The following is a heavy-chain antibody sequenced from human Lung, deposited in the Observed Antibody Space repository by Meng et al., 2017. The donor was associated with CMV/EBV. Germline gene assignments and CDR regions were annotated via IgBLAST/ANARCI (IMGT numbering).Heavy chain of an antibody. D-gene: IGHD4/OR15-4a*01. V-gene: IGHV1-18*01. CDR2: ISVDNGDT. CDR3: VRGGRDYRFDY. J-gene: IGHJ4*02. CDR1: GYSFTSFG. Sequence: ASXXVSCKTSGYSFTSFGITWVRQAPGRGLEWMGWISVDNGDTNYAEDFQDRVTMTTDIYRNTAYMELWSLRFDDTAFYYCVRGGRDYRFDYLGQGPLVTVSS.